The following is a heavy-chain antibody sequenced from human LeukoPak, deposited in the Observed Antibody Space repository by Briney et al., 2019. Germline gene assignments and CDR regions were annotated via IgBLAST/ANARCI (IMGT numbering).Heavy chain of an antibody. J-gene: IGHJ6*03. CDR1: GYTFTSYG. CDR3: ARDTGGSYTYYYYYYYMDV. V-gene: IGHV1-18*01. CDR2: ISAYNGNT. Sequence: ASVKVSCKASGYTFTSYGIGWVRQAPGQGLEWMGWISAYNGNTNYAQELQGRVTMTTDTSTSTAYMELRSLRSDDTAVYYCARDTGGSYTYYYYYYYMDVWGKGTTVTISS. D-gene: IGHD1-26*01.